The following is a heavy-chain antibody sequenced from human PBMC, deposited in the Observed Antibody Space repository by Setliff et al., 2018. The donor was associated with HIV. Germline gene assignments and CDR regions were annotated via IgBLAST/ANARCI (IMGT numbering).Heavy chain of an antibody. CDR3: AKDAGSYSYVHEYFQH. V-gene: IGHV3-30*02. CDR1: GFTLSNFD. D-gene: IGHD5-18*01. J-gene: IGHJ1*01. Sequence: HPGGSLRLSCAASGFTLSNFDISWVRQAPGKGLEWVSIIRLDGSDKFYADSVKGRFTISRDNSKNTLYLQMNSLRAEDTAVYYCAKDAGSYSYVHEYFQHWGQGTLVTVSS. CDR2: IRLDGSDK.